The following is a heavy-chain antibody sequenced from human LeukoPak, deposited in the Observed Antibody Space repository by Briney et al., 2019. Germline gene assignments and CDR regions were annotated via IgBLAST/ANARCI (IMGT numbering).Heavy chain of an antibody. D-gene: IGHD3-16*01. J-gene: IGHJ4*02. CDR2: IIGSGSNT. CDR3: AKGVLRTGGDY. CDR1: GFTFISYA. Sequence: GGSLRLSCAASGFTFISYAMTWVRQAPGKGLEWVSSIIGSGSNTYYADSVKGRFTISRDNSKNTLYLQMNSLRAEDTAVYYCAKGVLRTGGDYWGQGTLVTVSS. V-gene: IGHV3-23*01.